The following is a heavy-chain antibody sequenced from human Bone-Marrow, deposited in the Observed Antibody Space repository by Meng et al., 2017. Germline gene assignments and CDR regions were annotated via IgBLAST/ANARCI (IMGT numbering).Heavy chain of an antibody. V-gene: IGHV3-30-3*01. J-gene: IGHJ4*02. CDR1: GFTFSRYA. D-gene: IGHD1/OR15-1a*01. Sequence: QVQLVESVGGVVQPGRSLRLSCAASGFTFSRYAMDWVRQAPGKGLEWVAIISDDGSDKYHADSVKGRFTISRDNSKNTLFLQMNSLRSEDTAIYYCARQGPGEQSLTPFFDFWGQGALVTVSS. CDR3: ARQGPGEQSLTPFFDF. CDR2: ISDDGSDK.